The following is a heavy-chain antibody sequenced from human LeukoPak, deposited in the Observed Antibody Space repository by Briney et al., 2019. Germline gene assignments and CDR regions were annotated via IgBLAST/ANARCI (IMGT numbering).Heavy chain of an antibody. Sequence: PGGSLRLSCAASGFTFSSYAMHWVRQAPGKGLEWVGDISYDGSNKYYAASVKGRFTISRDNSKNTVYLQMNSLRAEDTAVYYCAIDRHVDWGQGTLVTVSS. CDR1: GFTFSSYA. CDR3: AIDRHVD. CDR2: ISYDGSNK. V-gene: IGHV3-30*04. J-gene: IGHJ4*02.